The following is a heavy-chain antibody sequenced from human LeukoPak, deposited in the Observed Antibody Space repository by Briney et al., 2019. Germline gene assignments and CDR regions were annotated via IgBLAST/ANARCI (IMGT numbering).Heavy chain of an antibody. D-gene: IGHD3-10*01. V-gene: IGHV3-15*01. Sequence: GGSLRLSCAVSGFGFNNAWMNWVRQAPGKGLEWVGRIKRKIDGETTDYAAPVKGRFTISRDDSKSTLYLQMNSLKSEDTAVYYCTTLSFVWFGDDYWGQGTLVTVSS. CDR3: TTLSFVWFGDDY. J-gene: IGHJ4*02. CDR1: GFGFNNAW. CDR2: IKRKIDGETT.